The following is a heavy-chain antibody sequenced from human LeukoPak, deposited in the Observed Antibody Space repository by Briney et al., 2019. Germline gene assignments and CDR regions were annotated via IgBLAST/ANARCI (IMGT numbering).Heavy chain of an antibody. CDR3: AREETGTTNDFDY. V-gene: IGHV4-31*03. Sequence: SQTLSLTCTVSGGSISSGGYYWSWIRQHPGKGLEWIGYIYYSGSTYYNPSLKSRVTISVDTSKNQFSLKLSSVTAADTAVYYCAREETGTTNDFDYWGQEPWSPSPQ. CDR2: IYYSGST. CDR1: GGSISSGGYY. J-gene: IGHJ4*01. D-gene: IGHD1-1*01.